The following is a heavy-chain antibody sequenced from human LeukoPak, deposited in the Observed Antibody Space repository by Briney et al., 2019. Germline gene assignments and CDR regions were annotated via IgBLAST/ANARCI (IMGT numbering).Heavy chain of an antibody. CDR3: AGACYCCSWSYDNLIDY. J-gene: IGHJ4*02. V-gene: IGHV1-46*03. Sequence: ASLKVSCKASGYTFTSYYMHWVRQAPGQGLGWWGIINPSGRSTSYAQKFQGRVTITRHMSTRTTYMALSSLMSQDPAGPCCAGACYCCSWSYDNLIDYWGQGTLVTVSS. CDR1: GYTFTSYY. CDR2: INPSGRST. D-gene: IGHD3-10*01.